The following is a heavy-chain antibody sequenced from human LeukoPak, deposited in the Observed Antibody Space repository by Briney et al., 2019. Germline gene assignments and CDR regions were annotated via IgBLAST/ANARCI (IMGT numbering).Heavy chain of an antibody. V-gene: IGHV3-33*06. Sequence: PGGSLRLSCAASVFTFRHYGMHWVRQTPGAGLEWVAVIWSDGSDKYYAKSVKGRFTISRDNSKNSLFLQMNSLRAEDTAVYYCAKDAQRGFDYSNSLQNWGQGILVTVSS. J-gene: IGHJ1*01. D-gene: IGHD4-11*01. CDR3: AKDAQRGFDYSNSLQN. CDR2: IWSDGSDK. CDR1: VFTFRHYG.